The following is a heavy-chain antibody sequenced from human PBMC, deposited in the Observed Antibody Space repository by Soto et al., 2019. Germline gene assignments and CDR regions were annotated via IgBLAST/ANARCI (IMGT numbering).Heavy chain of an antibody. CDR3: ARTVAGDN. J-gene: IGHJ4*02. Sequence: EVHLLESGGGLVQPGGSLRLSCAASGFIFSDYDMNWVRQAPGKGLEWVSTINRSGGGTYHADSVKGRFTISRDNSKNTLYLQMNSLRVEDTAVYYCARTVAGDNWGQGTLVTVSS. V-gene: IGHV3-23*01. CDR1: GFIFSDYD. CDR2: INRSGGGT. D-gene: IGHD6-19*01.